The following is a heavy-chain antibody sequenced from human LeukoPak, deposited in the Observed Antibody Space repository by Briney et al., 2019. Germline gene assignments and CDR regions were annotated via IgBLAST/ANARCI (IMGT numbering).Heavy chain of an antibody. CDR2: IRYDGSNK. Sequence: GGSLRLSCAASGFTFSSYGMHWVRQAPGKGLEWVAFIRYDGSNKYYADSVKGQFTISRDNSKNTLYLQMNSLRAEDTAVYYCAKEGSTADHFDYWGQGTLVTVSS. CDR1: GFTFSSYG. D-gene: IGHD2-2*01. CDR3: AKEGSTADHFDY. V-gene: IGHV3-30*02. J-gene: IGHJ4*02.